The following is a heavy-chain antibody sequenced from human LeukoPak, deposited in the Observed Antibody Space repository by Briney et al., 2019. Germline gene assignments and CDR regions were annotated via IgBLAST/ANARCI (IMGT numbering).Heavy chain of an antibody. D-gene: IGHD1-26*01. CDR3: ARTIGSYMGWFDP. Sequence: SETLSLTCTVSGGSISSSSYYWGWLRQPPGKGLEWIGSIYYSGSTYYNPSLKSRVTISVDTSKNQFSLKLSSVTAADTAVYYCARTIGSYMGWFDPRGQGTLVTVSS. V-gene: IGHV4-39*01. J-gene: IGHJ5*02. CDR2: IYYSGST. CDR1: GGSISSSSYY.